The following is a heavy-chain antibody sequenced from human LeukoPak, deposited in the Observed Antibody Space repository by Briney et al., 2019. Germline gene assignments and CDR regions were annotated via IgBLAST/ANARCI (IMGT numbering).Heavy chain of an antibody. CDR2: ISSSSSYI. J-gene: IGHJ4*02. Sequence: GGSLRLSCAASGFTFSSYEMNWVRQAPGKGLEWVSSISSSSSYIYYADSVKGRFTISRDNAKNSLYLQMNSLRAEDTAVYYCARTRWAYGSGSYSDYWGQGTLVTVSS. CDR3: ARTRWAYGSGSYSDY. CDR1: GFTFSSYE. V-gene: IGHV3-21*01. D-gene: IGHD3-10*01.